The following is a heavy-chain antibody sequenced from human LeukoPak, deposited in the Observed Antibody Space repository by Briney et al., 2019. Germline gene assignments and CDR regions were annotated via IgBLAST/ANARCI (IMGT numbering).Heavy chain of an antibody. CDR1: GFTFSSYS. CDR3: AREDFLWFGEQNWFDP. J-gene: IGHJ5*02. V-gene: IGHV3-21*01. CDR2: ISSSSSYI. D-gene: IGHD3-10*01. Sequence: TGGSLRLSCAASGFTFSSYSRNWVRQAPGKGLEWVSSISSSSSYIYYADSVKGRFTISRDNAKNSLYLQMNSLRAEDTAVYYCAREDFLWFGEQNWFDPWGQGTLVTVSS.